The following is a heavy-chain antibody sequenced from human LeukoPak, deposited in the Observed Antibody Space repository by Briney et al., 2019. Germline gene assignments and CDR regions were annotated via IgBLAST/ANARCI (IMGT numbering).Heavy chain of an antibody. J-gene: IGHJ4*02. CDR3: ASHYSNPHIGPIYYFDY. Sequence: PGGSLRLSCAASGFTFSSYWMSWVRQAPVKGLEWVANIKQDGSEKYYVDSVKGRFTISRDNPKNSLYLQMNSLRAEDTAVYYCASHYSNPHIGPIYYFDYWGQGTLVTVSS. CDR1: GFTFSSYW. CDR2: IKQDGSEK. D-gene: IGHD4-11*01. V-gene: IGHV3-7*01.